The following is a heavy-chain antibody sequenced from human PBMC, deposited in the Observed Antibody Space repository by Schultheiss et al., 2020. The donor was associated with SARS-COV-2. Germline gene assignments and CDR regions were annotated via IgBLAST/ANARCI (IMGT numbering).Heavy chain of an antibody. D-gene: IGHD2-8*01. CDR1: GGSFSDFY. CDR3: AREFIYCTNNVCWGNGFDP. Sequence: SETLSLTCAVYGGSFSDFYWSWTRQPPGKGLEWIGEINHSGSTNYNPSLKSRVAISVDTSRNQFSLKLTSVTPADTAVYYCAREFIYCTNNVCWGNGFDPWVHATLGTISS. CDR2: INHSGST. V-gene: IGHV4-34*01. J-gene: IGHJ5*02.